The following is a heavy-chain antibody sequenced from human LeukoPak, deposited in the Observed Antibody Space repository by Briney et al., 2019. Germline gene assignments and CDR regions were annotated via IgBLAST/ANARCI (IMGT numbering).Heavy chain of an antibody. Sequence: ASVKVSCKASGYTFTSYDINWVRQATGQGLEWMGWMNPNSGNTGYAQKFQGRVTMTRNTSISTAYMELSSLRSGDTAVYYCARGSIVAGGSPYYYYYGMDVWGQGTTVTVSS. CDR2: MNPNSGNT. CDR1: GYTFTSYD. V-gene: IGHV1-8*01. CDR3: ARGSIVAGGSPYYYYYGMDV. D-gene: IGHD5-12*01. J-gene: IGHJ6*02.